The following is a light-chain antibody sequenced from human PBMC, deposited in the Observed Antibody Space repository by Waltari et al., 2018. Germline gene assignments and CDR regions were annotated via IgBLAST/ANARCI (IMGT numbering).Light chain of an antibody. CDR2: DVS. CDR1: RSGVGINRF. V-gene: IGLV2-14*03. Sequence: QSALTQPASVSGSPGQSITVSCPGIRSGVGINRFVSWYQHQPGKAPKVVIYDVSYRPSGVSDRFSGSKSGNTASLTISGLQAEDEADYYCSSYTSNSAVFGGGTKVTVL. CDR3: SSYTSNSAV. J-gene: IGLJ3*02.